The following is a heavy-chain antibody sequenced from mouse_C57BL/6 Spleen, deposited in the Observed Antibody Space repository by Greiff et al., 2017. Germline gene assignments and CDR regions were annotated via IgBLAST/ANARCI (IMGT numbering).Heavy chain of an antibody. CDR2: INPSSGYT. V-gene: IGHV1-7*01. D-gene: IGHD2-3*01. J-gene: IGHJ4*01. CDR3: ARGEDGYLYAMDY. Sequence: QVQLQQSGAELAKPGASVKLSCKASGYTFTSYWMHWVKQRPGQGLEWIGYINPSSGYTKYNQKFKDKATLTADKSSSTAYMQLSSLTYEDSAVYFCARGEDGYLYAMDYWGQGTSDTVSS. CDR1: GYTFTSYW.